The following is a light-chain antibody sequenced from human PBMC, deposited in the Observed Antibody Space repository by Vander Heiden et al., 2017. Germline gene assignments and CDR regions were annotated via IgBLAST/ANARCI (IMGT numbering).Light chain of an antibody. CDR3: QLDNNWAIT. Sequence: EIVIPHAPATLSVSPSEGATLSSRASQSLTSKLAWHQQKPGQIPRLLIYGASIRATGIPARFSGRASGTELSLSISILQSEDFTVYYCQLDNNWAITFGQGTRLEIK. V-gene: IGKV3D-15*03. CDR2: GAS. CDR1: QSLTSK. J-gene: IGKJ5*01.